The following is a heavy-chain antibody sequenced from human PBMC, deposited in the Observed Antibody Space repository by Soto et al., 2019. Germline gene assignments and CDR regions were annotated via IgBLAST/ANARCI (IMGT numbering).Heavy chain of an antibody. V-gene: IGHV1-18*01. J-gene: IGHJ6*03. CDR2: ISAYNGNT. Sequence: GASVKVSCKASGYTFTSYGISCVRQAPGQGLEWMGWISAYNGNTNYAQKLQGRVTMTTDTSTSTAYMELRSLRSDDTAVYYCARLKKKFLEWLLFHYYYMDVWGKGTTVTVSS. CDR1: GYTFTSYG. D-gene: IGHD3-3*01. CDR3: ARLKKKFLEWLLFHYYYMDV.